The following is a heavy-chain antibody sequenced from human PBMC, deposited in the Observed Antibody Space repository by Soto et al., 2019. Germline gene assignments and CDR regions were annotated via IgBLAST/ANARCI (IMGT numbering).Heavy chain of an antibody. CDR2: ISGSGGST. V-gene: IGHV3-23*01. D-gene: IGHD2-8*01. CDR1: GFTFSSYA. CDR3: AKDSMAKAYYYYGMDV. J-gene: IGHJ6*02. Sequence: VGSLRLSCAASGFTFSSYAMSWVRQAPGKGLEWVSAISGSGGSTYYADSVKGRFTISRDNSKDTLYLQMNSLRAEDTAVYYCAKDSMAKAYYYYGMDVWGQGTTVTVSS.